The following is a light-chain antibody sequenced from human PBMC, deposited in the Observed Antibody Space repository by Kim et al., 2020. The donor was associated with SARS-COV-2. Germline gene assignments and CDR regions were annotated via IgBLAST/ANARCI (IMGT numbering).Light chain of an antibody. CDR3: QQYDNSLLT. J-gene: IGKJ4*01. CDR1: QSVSSSY. V-gene: IGKV3-20*01. CDR2: GSS. Sequence: SPGESATLSCRASQSVSSSYLAWYQQQPGQAPRLLIYGSSSRATGVPHRFSGSGSGTVFTLTISRLEPEDFAVYYCQQYDNSLLTFGGGTKVDIK.